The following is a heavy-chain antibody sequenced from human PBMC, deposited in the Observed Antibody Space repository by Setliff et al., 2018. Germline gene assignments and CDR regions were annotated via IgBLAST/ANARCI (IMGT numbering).Heavy chain of an antibody. D-gene: IGHD2-21*01. Sequence: PGGSLRLSCVGSDFTFSNSAMSWVRQAPGKGLEWVSTITDSGSKILYVDSVKGRFTISRDNSKNSLYLQMDSLRPEDTAVYYCAKDRLFPRYWGLGTLVTVSS. CDR1: DFTFSNSA. V-gene: IGHV3-23*01. CDR2: ITDSGSKI. CDR3: AKDRLFPRY. J-gene: IGHJ4*02.